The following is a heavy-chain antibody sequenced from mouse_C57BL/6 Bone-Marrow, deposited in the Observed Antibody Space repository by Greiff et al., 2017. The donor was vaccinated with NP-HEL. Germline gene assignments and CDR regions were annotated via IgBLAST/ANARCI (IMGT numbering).Heavy chain of an antibody. V-gene: IGHV1-64*01. Sequence: QVQLQQPGAELVKPGASVKLSCKASGYTFTSYWMHWVKQRPGQGLEWIGMIHPNSGSTNYNEKFKSKATLTVDKSSSTAYMQLSSLTSEDSAVYYCAGTYYDYDGFAYWGQGTLVTVSA. D-gene: IGHD2-4*01. CDR3: AGTYYDYDGFAY. CDR2: IHPNSGST. CDR1: GYTFTSYW. J-gene: IGHJ3*01.